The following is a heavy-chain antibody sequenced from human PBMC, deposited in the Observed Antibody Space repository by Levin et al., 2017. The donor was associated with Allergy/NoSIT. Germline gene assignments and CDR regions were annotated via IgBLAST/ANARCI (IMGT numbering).Heavy chain of an antibody. CDR3: ARTSSSTSLYYYDSSGYYVPEKRGVQEPPSKEDWYFDL. D-gene: IGHD3-22*01. CDR1: GFSLSNARMG. J-gene: IGHJ2*01. CDR2: IFSNDEK. V-gene: IGHV2-26*01. Sequence: SGPTLVKPTETLTLTCTVSGFSLSNARMGVSWIRQPPGKALEWLAHIFSNDEKSYSTSLKSRLTISKDTSKSQVVLTMTNMDPVDTATYYCARTSSSTSLYYYDSSGYYVPEKRGVQEPPSKEDWYFDLWGRGTLVTVSS.